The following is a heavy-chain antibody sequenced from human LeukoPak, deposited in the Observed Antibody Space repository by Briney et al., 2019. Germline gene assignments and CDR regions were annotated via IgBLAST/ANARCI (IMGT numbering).Heavy chain of an antibody. J-gene: IGHJ3*02. CDR1: GGSISSYY. Sequence: AEALSLTCTASGGSISSYYMSWIRQPPGKGLEWVGYIYYSGSTNYNPSLMCRVTISVHTSKHQFSLKLSSVTAADTAVYYCAILSDYVGGSYRPFAFDIWGQGTMVTVSS. D-gene: IGHD3-16*02. CDR3: AILSDYVGGSYRPFAFDI. V-gene: IGHV4-59*08. CDR2: IYYSGST.